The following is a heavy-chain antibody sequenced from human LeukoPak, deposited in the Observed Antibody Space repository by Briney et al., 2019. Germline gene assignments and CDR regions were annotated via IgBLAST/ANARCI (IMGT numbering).Heavy chain of an antibody. J-gene: IGHJ4*02. CDR1: GGSTSSGSYH. Sequence: PSETLSLTCTVSGGSTSSGSYHWGWIRQSPGKGLEWIGTINYSGSTYYNPSLKSRVTISVDTSKNQFSLKLSSVTAADTAVYYCARDPNSSSWYKLEYYFDYWGQGTLVTVSS. CDR3: ARDPNSSSWYKLEYYFDY. V-gene: IGHV4-39*07. CDR2: INYSGST. D-gene: IGHD6-13*01.